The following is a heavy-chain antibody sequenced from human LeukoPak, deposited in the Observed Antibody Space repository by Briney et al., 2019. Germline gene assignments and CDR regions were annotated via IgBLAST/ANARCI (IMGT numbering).Heavy chain of an antibody. V-gene: IGHV3-30-3*01. CDR2: ISFDGTNK. D-gene: IGHD3-10*01. Sequence: PGRSLRLSCAASGFTFSNYAMHWVRQAPGKGLEWVAVISFDGTNKYYANSVQGRFTISRDNSRNTLYLQMNSLRAEDTALYYCARDMYDNGWSSFDYWGQGTLVTVSS. J-gene: IGHJ4*02. CDR1: GFTFSNYA. CDR3: ARDMYDNGWSSFDY.